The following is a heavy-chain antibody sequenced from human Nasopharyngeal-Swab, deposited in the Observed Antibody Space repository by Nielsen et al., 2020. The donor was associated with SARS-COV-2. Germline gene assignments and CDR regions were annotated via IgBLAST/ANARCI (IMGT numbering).Heavy chain of an antibody. CDR1: GYTFTGYY. V-gene: IGHV1-3*01. D-gene: IGHD3-3*01. J-gene: IGHJ6*02. CDR2: INAGNGNT. CDR3: ARDHYDFWSGYYYYGMDV. Sequence: ASVKVSCKASGYTFTGYYMHWVRQAPGQRLEWMGWINAGNGNTKYSQKFQGRVTITRDTSASTAYMELSSLRSEDTAVYYCARDHYDFWSGYYYYGMDVWGQGTTVTVSS.